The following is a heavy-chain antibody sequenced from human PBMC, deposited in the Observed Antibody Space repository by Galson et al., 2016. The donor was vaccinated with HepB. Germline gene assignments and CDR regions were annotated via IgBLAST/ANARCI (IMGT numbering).Heavy chain of an antibody. CDR2: TYSGGST. CDR1: GFTVSS. J-gene: IGHJ6*02. D-gene: IGHD3-10*01. CDR3: ATKQEGITMIRGVTVDYYGMDV. Sequence: SLSLSCAASGFTVSSMTWVRQAPGKGLEWVSVTYSGGSTYYTDSVKGRFTISRDNSKNTVYLQMNSLRAEDTAMYHCATKQEGITMIRGVTVDYYGMDVWGQGTTVTVSS. V-gene: IGHV3-53*01.